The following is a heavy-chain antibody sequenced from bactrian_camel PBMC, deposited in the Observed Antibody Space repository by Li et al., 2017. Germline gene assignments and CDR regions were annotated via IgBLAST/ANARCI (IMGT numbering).Heavy chain of an antibody. D-gene: IGHD8*01. CDR3: VARRHGECYFWANNWSRATWYDH. V-gene: IGHV3S1*01. CDR1: GYGVGSGC. CDR2: TGPSNT. Sequence: QVQLVESGGGAVQPGGSLRLSCVATGYGVGSGCMGYFRQLPGKEREVVAATGPSNTWYASFVKGRFTLSKDKDKNIQSLQMNNLTPEDTGIYYCVARRHGECYFWANNWSRATWYDHWGQGTQVTVS. J-gene: IGHJ4*01.